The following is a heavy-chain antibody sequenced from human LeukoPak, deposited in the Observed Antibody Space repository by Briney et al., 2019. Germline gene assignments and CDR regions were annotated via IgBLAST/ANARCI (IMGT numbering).Heavy chain of an antibody. D-gene: IGHD4-17*01. CDR3: ARHYGLNYFDY. V-gene: IGHV4-59*01. CDR1: GGPISSYY. J-gene: IGHJ4*02. CDR2: IYYSGST. Sequence: PSETLSLTCTVSGGPISSYYWSWIRQPPGKGLEWIGYIYYSGSTNYNPSLKSRVTISVDTSKNQFSLKLSSVTAADTAVYYCARHYGLNYFDYWGQGTLVTVSS.